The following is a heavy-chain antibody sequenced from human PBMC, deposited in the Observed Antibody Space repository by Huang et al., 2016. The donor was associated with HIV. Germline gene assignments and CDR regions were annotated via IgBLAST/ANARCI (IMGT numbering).Heavy chain of an antibody. CDR2: ITDGINNR. D-gene: IGHD3-3*01. CDR1: GFTFSSYA. Sequence: EVLLLESGGGLVQPGGSLRLSCVASGFTFSSYAMSWVRQAAVKGLEWVSGITDGINNRYYAHSVKGRFAVSRDDSTNTLYLQMNSLRAEDTAVYYCAKDADTSGYDVLGPFGSWGQGTLVTVSS. J-gene: IGHJ4*02. V-gene: IGHV3-23*01. CDR3: AKDADTSGYDVLGPFGS.